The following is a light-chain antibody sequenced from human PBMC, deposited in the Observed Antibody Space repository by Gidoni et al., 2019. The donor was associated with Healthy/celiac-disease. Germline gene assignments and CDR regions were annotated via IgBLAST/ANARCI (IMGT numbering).Light chain of an antibody. CDR3: QQYYSTPWT. J-gene: IGKJ1*01. CDR1: QSVLYSSNNTNY. V-gene: IGKV4-1*01. Sequence: DIVMTQSPDSLAVSLGERATNNCKFSQSVLYSSNNTNYLAWYQQEPGQPPKLLIYWASTRESGVPDRFSGSGSGTDFTLTISSLQAEDVAVYYCQQYYSTPWTFGQGTKVEIK. CDR2: WAS.